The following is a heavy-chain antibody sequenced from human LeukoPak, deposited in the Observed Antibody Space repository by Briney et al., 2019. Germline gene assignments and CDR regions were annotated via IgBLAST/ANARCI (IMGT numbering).Heavy chain of an antibody. J-gene: IGHJ6*03. CDR3: AAGSVAAPSYYYYMDV. CDR2: IYTSGST. V-gene: IGHV4-4*09. Sequence: SETLSLTRTVSGGSLSSYYWSWIRQPPGKGLEWIGYIYTSGSTNYNPSLKSRVTISVDTSKNQFSLKLSSVTAADTAVYYCAAGSVAAPSYYYYMDVWGKGTTVTVSS. CDR1: GGSLSSYY.